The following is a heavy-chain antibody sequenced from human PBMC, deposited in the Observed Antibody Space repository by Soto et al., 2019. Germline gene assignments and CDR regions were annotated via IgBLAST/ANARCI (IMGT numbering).Heavy chain of an antibody. CDR1: GFTFSSYA. D-gene: IGHD6-19*01. J-gene: IGHJ4*02. V-gene: IGHV3-23*01. CDR2: ISGSGGST. Sequence: GGSLRLSCAASGFTFSSYAMSWVRQAPGKGLEWVSAISGSGGSTYYADSVKGRFTISRDNSKNTLYLQMNSLRAEDTAVYYCAKDDFIAVAGGRDYWGQGTLVTVSS. CDR3: AKDDFIAVAGGRDY.